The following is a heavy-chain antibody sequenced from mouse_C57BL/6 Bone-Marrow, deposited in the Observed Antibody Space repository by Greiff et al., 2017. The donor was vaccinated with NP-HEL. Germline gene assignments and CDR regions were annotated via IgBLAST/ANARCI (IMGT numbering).Heavy chain of an antibody. V-gene: IGHV1-55*01. D-gene: IGHD1-1*01. CDR2: IYPGSGST. Sequence: QVQLKQPGAELVKPGASVKMSCKASGYTFTSYWITWVKQRPGQGLEWIGDIYPGSGSTNYNEKFKSKATLTVDTSSSTAYMQLSSLTSEDSAVYYCASEVYYYGSSWFAYWGQGTLVTVSA. CDR3: ASEVYYYGSSWFAY. CDR1: GYTFTSYW. J-gene: IGHJ3*01.